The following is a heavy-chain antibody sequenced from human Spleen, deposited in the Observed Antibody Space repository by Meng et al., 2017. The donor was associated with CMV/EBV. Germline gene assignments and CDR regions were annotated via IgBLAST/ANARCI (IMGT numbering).Heavy chain of an antibody. CDR2: INHSGST. D-gene: IGHD6-13*01. J-gene: IGHJ4*02. V-gene: IGHV4-34*01. CDR3: VSWGSSWTYYFDY. CDR1: GGSFSGYY. Sequence: SETLSLTCAVYGGSFSGYYWSWIRQPPGKGLEWIGEINHSGSTNYNPSLKSRVTISVDTSKNQFSLKLSSVTAADTAVYYCVSWGSSWTYYFDYWGQGTLVTVSS.